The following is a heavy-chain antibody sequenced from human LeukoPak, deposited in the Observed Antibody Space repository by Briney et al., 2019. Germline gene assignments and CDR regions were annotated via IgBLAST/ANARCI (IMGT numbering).Heavy chain of an antibody. CDR2: ISSSSSYI. J-gene: IGHJ4*02. V-gene: IGHV3-21*01. CDR1: AFTFSSYG. CDR3: ASPVIVVVVAATPTDY. D-gene: IGHD2-15*01. Sequence: GGSLRLSCAASAFTFSSYGMHWVRQAPGKGLEWVPSISSSSSYIYYADSVKGRFTISRDNAKNSLYLQMNSLRAEDTAVYYCASPVIVVVVAATPTDYWGQGTLVTVSS.